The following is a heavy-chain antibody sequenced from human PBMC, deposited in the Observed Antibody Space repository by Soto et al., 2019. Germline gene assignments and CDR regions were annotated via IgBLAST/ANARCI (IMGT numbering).Heavy chain of an antibody. CDR2: IYYSGST. J-gene: IGHJ5*02. D-gene: IGHD3-10*01. CDR1: GGSISSGGYS. V-gene: IGHV4-61*08. CDR3: ARSPGFPIPQWFGELYGRNWFDP. Sequence: SETLSLTCAVSGGSISSGGYSWSWIRQPPGKGLEWIGYIYYSGSTNYNPSLKSRVTISVDTSKNQSSLKLSSVTAADTTVYYCARSPGFPIPQWFGELYGRNWFDPWGQGTLVTVSS.